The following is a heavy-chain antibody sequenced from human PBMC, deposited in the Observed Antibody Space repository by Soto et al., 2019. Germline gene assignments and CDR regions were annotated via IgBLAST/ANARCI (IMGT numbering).Heavy chain of an antibody. Sequence: EVQLLESGGGLVQPGGSLRLSCAASGFTFSTYAMSWVRQAPCKGLEWVSLISFSGGSTLYAYSVKGRFTISRDSFKNTLYLEMNSLSYEETAVSYCATLHASLRGPYNSWGQGTLVTVYS. CDR3: ATLHASLRGPYNS. V-gene: IGHV3-23*01. CDR1: GFTFSTYA. D-gene: IGHD3-10*01. J-gene: IGHJ4*02. CDR2: ISFSGGST.